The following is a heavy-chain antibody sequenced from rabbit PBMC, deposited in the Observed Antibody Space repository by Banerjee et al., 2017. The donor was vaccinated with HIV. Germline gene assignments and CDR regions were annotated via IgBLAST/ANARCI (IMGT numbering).Heavy chain of an antibody. J-gene: IGHJ6*01. CDR2: IDPVFGST. D-gene: IGHD1-1*01. CDR3: ARSTSRSVYYYDGMDL. V-gene: IGHV1S47*01. Sequence: QEQLVESGGGLVQPGGSLKLSCKASGFSLSSYAMNWVRQAPGKGLEWIGYIDPVFGSTYYASWVNGRFTISSHNAQNTLYLQLNSLTAADTATYFCARSTSRSVYYYDGMDLWGQGTLVTVS. CDR1: GFSLSSYA.